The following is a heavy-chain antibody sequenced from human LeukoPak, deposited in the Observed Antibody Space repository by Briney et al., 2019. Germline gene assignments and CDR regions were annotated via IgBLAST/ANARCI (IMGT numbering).Heavy chain of an antibody. D-gene: IGHD1-14*01. CDR2: INHSGST. CDR1: GGSFSGYY. CDR3: ARGPYPNPRA. Sequence: PSETLSLTCAVYGGSFSGYYWSWIRQPPGKGLEWIGEINHSGSTNYNPSLKSRVTISVDTSKSQFSLKLSSVAAADTAVYYCARGPYPNPRAWGQGTLVTVSS. J-gene: IGHJ5*02. V-gene: IGHV4-34*01.